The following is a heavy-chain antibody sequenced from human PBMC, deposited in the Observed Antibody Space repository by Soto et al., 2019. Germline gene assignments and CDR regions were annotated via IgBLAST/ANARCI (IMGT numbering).Heavy chain of an antibody. CDR2: IWYDGSNK. D-gene: IGHD3-22*01. V-gene: IGHV3-33*01. CDR1: GFTFSSYG. J-gene: IGHJ4*02. CDR3: AREPSYYYDSSGYLGY. Sequence: QVQLVESGGGVVQPGRSLRLSCAASGFTFSSYGMHWVRQAPGKGLEWVAVIWYDGSNKYYADSVKGRFTISRDNSKNTLYLQMNSLRAEDTAVYYCAREPSYYYDSSGYLGYWGQGTLVTVSS.